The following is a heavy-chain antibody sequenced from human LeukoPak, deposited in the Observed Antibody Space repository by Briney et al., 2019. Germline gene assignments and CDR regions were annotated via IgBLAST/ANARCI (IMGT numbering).Heavy chain of an antibody. V-gene: IGHV4-39*07. CDR3: ATTAWDYYFDY. CDR2: IYYTGST. CDR1: GGSISSSNYY. D-gene: IGHD1-26*01. J-gene: IGHJ4*02. Sequence: PSETLSLTCTVSGGSISSSNYYWGWIRQPLGKGLEWIGSIYYTGSTYYNASLKSRVTISLNTSKNQFSLKLASMTAADTAVYYCATTAWDYYFDYWGQGTLVTVSS.